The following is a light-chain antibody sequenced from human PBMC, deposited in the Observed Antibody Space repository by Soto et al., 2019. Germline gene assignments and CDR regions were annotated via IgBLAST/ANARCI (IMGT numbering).Light chain of an antibody. CDR1: QGIRND. Sequence: AIQMTQSPSSPSASVGDRVPITCRARQGIRNDLGWYQQKPGKAPKLLIYAASSLQSGVPSRFSGSGSGTDFTLTISRLQPEDSATYYCLQHNSYPLTFGPGTKVDIK. J-gene: IGKJ3*01. CDR3: LQHNSYPLT. V-gene: IGKV1-6*01. CDR2: AAS.